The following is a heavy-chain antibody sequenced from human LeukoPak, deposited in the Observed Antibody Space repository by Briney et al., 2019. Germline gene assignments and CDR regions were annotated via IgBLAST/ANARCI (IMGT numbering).Heavy chain of an antibody. J-gene: IGHJ4*02. CDR3: AREVVWDYDYVWGSYRSTAFDY. D-gene: IGHD3-16*02. CDR1: RFTFSSYS. V-gene: IGHV3-21*01. CDR2: ISSSSSYI. Sequence: PGGSLRLSCAASRFTFSSYSMNWVRQAPGKGLEWVSSISSSSSYIYYADSVKGRFTISRDKAKNSLYLQMNSLRAEDTAVYYCAREVVWDYDYVWGSYRSTAFDYWGQGTLVTVSS.